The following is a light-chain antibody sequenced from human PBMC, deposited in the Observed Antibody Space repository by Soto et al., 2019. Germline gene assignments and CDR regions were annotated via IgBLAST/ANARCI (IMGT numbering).Light chain of an antibody. CDR2: DVS. CDR1: QSVSGTY. V-gene: IGKV3-20*01. CDR3: QQYGISPQT. J-gene: IGKJ5*01. Sequence: IVLTQSPGPLSLSPGERATISCRASQSVSGTYLAWYQQRPGQAPRLLIYDVSSRATGIPDRFSGSGSGADFTLTIGRLEPEDFAVYYCQQYGISPQTFGQGIRLEIK.